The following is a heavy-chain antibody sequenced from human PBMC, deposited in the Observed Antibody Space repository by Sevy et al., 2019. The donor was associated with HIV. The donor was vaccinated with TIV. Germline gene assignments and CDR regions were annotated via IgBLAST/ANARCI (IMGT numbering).Heavy chain of an antibody. J-gene: IGHJ6*02. CDR3: TKDLGSSSWNYHGMDV. CDR2: INWRGGST. D-gene: IGHD6-6*01. CDR1: GFTFDDYA. V-gene: IGHV3-43D*03. Sequence: GGSLRLSCAASGFTFDDYAMHWVRQAPGKGLEWVSLINWRGGSTYYADSVKGRFTISRDNSKNYLYLQMNSLRAEDTALYYCTKDLGSSSWNYHGMDVWGQGTTVTVSS.